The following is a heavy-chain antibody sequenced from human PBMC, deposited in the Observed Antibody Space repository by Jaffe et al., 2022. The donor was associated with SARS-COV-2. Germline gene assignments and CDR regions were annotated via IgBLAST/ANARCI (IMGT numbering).Heavy chain of an antibody. D-gene: IGHD3-22*01. CDR2: ISYDGSNK. CDR3: AREDYYDSSGYYPDY. V-gene: IGHV3-30*04. J-gene: IGHJ4*02. Sequence: QVQLVESGGGVVQPGRSLRLSCAASGFTFSSYAMHWVRQAPGKGLEWVAVISYDGSNKYYADSVKGRFTISRDNSKNTLYLQMNSLRAEDTAVYYCAREDYYDSSGYYPDYWGQGTLVTVSS. CDR1: GFTFSSYA.